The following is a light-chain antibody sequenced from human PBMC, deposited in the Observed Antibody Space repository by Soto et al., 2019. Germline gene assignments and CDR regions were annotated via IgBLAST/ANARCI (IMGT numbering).Light chain of an antibody. Sequence: DIQMTQSPSSLSASVGDRVTITCRASQSISSYLNWYQQKPGKAPKLLIYAASSLQSGVPSRFSGSGSGTDFTLTISSLQPEDCATYYCQQSYSTPFTLGPGTKVDIK. CDR1: QSISSY. CDR2: AAS. V-gene: IGKV1-39*01. CDR3: QQSYSTPFT. J-gene: IGKJ3*01.